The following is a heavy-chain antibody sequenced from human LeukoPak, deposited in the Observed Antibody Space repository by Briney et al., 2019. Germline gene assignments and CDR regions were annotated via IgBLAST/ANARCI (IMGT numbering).Heavy chain of an antibody. CDR1: GVTFSSYA. CDR2: ISGSSGST. V-gene: IGHV3-23*01. CDR3: AKSGFGWYVDY. J-gene: IGHJ4*02. Sequence: PGGSLRLSCAPSGVTFSSYAMSWVRHAPGKGLEWCSAISGSSGSTYYAASVKGRFTISRDNSKNTVYLQMNRLIAEDTAVYYCAKSGFGWYVDYWGQGTLVTVSS. D-gene: IGHD6-19*01.